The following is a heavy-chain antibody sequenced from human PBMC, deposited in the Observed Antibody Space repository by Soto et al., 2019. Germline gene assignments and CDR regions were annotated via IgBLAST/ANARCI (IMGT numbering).Heavy chain of an antibody. CDR2: INPNTGGT. D-gene: IGHD6-6*01. CDR1: GYIFTDYY. V-gene: IGHV1-2*02. CDR3: AISLSTIGARLDY. J-gene: IGHJ4*01. Sequence: GSSVKVSWKASGYIFTDYYLHWPRQAPGQGLEYMGWINPNTGGTNYRQKFQGTVTPTGGTLLLNWLTSDDTAVYYCAISLSTIGARLDYWG.